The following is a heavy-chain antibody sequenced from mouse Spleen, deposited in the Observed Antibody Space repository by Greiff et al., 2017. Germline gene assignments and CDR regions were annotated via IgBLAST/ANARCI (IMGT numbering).Heavy chain of an antibody. CDR2: ISSGGSYT. Sequence: DVRLVESGGGLVKPGGSLKLSCAASGFTFSSYTMSWVRQTPEKRLEWVATISSGGSYTYYPDSVKGRFTISRDNAKNTLYLQMSSLKSEDTAMYYCTRAHYDDAMDYWGQGTSVTVSS. V-gene: IGHV5-6-4*01. J-gene: IGHJ4*01. CDR1: GFTFSSYT. CDR3: TRAHYDDAMDY. D-gene: IGHD1-2*01.